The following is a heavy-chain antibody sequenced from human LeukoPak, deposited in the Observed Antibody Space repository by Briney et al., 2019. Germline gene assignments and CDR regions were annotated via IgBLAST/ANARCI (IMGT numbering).Heavy chain of an antibody. J-gene: IGHJ6*03. D-gene: IGHD5-12*01. CDR3: ARDWVATIPGGYMDV. CDR2: ISSSGSTI. Sequence: PGGSLRLSCAASGFTFSSYGMTWVRQAPGKGLEWVSYISSSGSTIHYADSVKGRFTISRDNAKNSLYLQMNSLRAEDTAVYYCARDWVATIPGGYMDVWGKGTTVTVSS. V-gene: IGHV3-48*04. CDR1: GFTFSSYG.